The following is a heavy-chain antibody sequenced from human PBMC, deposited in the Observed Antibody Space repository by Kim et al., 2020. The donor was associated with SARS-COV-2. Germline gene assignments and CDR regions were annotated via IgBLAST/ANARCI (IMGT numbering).Heavy chain of an antibody. Sequence: YADSGKARFTSSRDNSKNTLYLQMNSLRAEDTAVYYCARDGSIAAVGAFDYWGQGTLVTVSS. CDR3: ARDGSIAAVGAFDY. J-gene: IGHJ4*02. V-gene: IGHV3-33*01. D-gene: IGHD6-13*01.